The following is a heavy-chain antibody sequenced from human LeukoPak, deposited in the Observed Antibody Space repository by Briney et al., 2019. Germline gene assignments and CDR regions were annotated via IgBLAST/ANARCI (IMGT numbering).Heavy chain of an antibody. D-gene: IGHD1-14*01. J-gene: IGHJ5*02. Sequence: PSETLSLTCTVTGDSISSYYWSWIRQPAGKGLEWIGRLQPSGATNYNPSLESRVTMSVDTSKNQFSLSLTSVTAADTAVYYCARDSTGTAFDPWGQGTLVTVSS. CDR2: LQPSGAT. CDR3: ARDSTGTAFDP. V-gene: IGHV4-4*07. CDR1: GDSISSYY.